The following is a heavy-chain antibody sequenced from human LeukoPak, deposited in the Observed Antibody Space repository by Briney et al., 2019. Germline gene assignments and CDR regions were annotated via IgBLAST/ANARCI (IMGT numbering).Heavy chain of an antibody. Sequence: GASVKVSCKASGYIFTGYYMHWVRQAPGQGLEWMGWINPNSGGTNYAEKFQGRVTMTRDTSISTAYMGLTRLRSDDTAVYFCAKDRLGYGDYSDYWGQGTLVTVSS. CDR3: AKDRLGYGDYSDY. J-gene: IGHJ4*02. CDR2: INPNSGGT. CDR1: GYIFTGYY. D-gene: IGHD4-17*01. V-gene: IGHV1-2*02.